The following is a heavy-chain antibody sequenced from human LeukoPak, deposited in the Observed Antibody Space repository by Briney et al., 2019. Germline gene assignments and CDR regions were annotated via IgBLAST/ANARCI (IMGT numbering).Heavy chain of an antibody. Sequence: SETLSLTCAVSGGSISSGSYYWSWVRQLPGKGLEWIGCIYHSGTTKYNPSPESRVTMSVDTSKSQFSLELSSVTAADTAVYYCAGGVDSAKVRDWGQGTLVTVSS. J-gene: IGHJ4*02. CDR3: AGGVDSAKVRD. D-gene: IGHD5-18*01. CDR2: IYHSGTT. CDR1: GGSISSGSYY. V-gene: IGHV4-31*11.